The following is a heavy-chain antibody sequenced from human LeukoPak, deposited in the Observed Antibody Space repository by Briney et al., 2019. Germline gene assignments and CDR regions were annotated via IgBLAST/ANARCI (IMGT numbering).Heavy chain of an antibody. V-gene: IGHV1-58*01. D-gene: IGHD4-17*01. J-gene: IGHJ4*02. Sequence: SVRVSCKASGFTFTSSAVQWVRQARGQRLEWIGWIVVGSGNTNYAQKFQERVTITRDMFTSTAYMELSSLRSEDTAVYCCAADPYDYGDYVLGYWGQGTLVTVSS. CDR2: IVVGSGNT. CDR1: GFTFTSSA. CDR3: AADPYDYGDYVLGY.